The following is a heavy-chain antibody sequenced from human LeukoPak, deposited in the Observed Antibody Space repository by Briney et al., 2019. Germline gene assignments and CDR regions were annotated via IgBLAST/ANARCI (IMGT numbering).Heavy chain of an antibody. CDR3: TTGPGNSGY. Sequence: GGSLRLSCAVSGLTFSNAWMSWVRQAPGKGVEWAGRIKSTTVDGTPEYAAPVKGRFTTSRDDSKNTVYLQMNSLKTEDTAVYYCTTGPGNSGYWGQGTLVTVSS. D-gene: IGHD4-23*01. V-gene: IGHV3-15*01. CDR1: GLTFSNAW. J-gene: IGHJ4*02. CDR2: IKSTTVDGTP.